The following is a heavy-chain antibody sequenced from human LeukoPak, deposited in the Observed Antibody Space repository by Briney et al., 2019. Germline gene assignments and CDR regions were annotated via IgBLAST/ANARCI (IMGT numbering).Heavy chain of an antibody. CDR3: ARLGTPYYYYYMDV. CDR2: IYPGDSDT. CDR1: GYTFSNYW. Sequence: GESLKISCQGSGYTFSNYWIAWVRHMPGNGLEWMGIIYPGDSDTKYSPSFQGQVSISADKSINTAYLQWTRVKASGTAIYYCARLGTPYYYYYMDVWGRGTMVTVSS. D-gene: IGHD1-1*01. J-gene: IGHJ6*03. V-gene: IGHV5-51*01.